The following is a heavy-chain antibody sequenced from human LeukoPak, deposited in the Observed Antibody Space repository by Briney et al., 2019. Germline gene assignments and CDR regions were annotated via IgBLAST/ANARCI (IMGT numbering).Heavy chain of an antibody. CDR3: ARVPGSYYVDFDY. J-gene: IGHJ4*02. CDR1: GFTLTNLA. Sequence: GGSLRLSCTASGFTLTNLAMTWVRQAPGKGPEWVSAISGSGVDTHHADSVKGRFTISRDNSKNMLYLQMNSLRVEDTGVYYCARVPGSYYVDFDYWGQGIPVTVSS. V-gene: IGHV3-23*01. CDR2: ISGSGVDT. D-gene: IGHD3-10*01.